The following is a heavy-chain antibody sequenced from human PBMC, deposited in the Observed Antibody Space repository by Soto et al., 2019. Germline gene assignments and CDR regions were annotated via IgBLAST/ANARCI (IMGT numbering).Heavy chain of an antibody. Sequence: QVQLVQSGSELKEPGASVKVSCMASGYTFTTYGMNWVRQAPGQGLEWMGWINTKTGNPTYAQGFTGRYVFSVDTSVSTAYLQIGSLKAEDTAMYYCARDRGYDYGYDYWGQGTLVTVSS. D-gene: IGHD5-18*01. CDR1: GYTFTTYG. CDR3: ARDRGYDYGYDY. V-gene: IGHV7-4-1*01. J-gene: IGHJ4*02. CDR2: INTKTGNP.